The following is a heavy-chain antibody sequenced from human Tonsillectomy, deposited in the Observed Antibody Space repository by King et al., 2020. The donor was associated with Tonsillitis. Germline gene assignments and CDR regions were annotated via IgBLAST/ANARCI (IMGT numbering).Heavy chain of an antibody. J-gene: IGHJ5*02. CDR1: GYTFTSYG. D-gene: IGHD4-17*01. CDR3: ARGFDYGDYSWFDP. CDR2: ISAYNGAT. V-gene: IGHV1-18*01. Sequence: VQLVESGPEVKKPGAAVKVSCKASGYTFTSYGITWVRQAPGQGLEWMGRISAYNGATKCAQKFQGRVTMTTDTSTSTVYMELRSLTSDDTAVYYCARGFDYGDYSWFDPWGQGTLVTVSS.